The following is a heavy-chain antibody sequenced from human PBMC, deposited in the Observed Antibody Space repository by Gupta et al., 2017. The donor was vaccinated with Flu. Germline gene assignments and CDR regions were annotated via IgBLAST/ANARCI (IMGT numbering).Heavy chain of an antibody. V-gene: IGHV4-39*01. CDR2: IYYSGST. J-gene: IGHJ6*03. Sequence: KGLEWIGSIYYSGSTYYNPSLKSRVTISVDTSKNQFSLKLSSVTAADTAVYYCASYSGISTYYDFWSGYYTPNYYYYYMDVWGKGTTVTVSS. CDR3: ASYSGISTYYDFWSGYYTPNYYYYYMDV. D-gene: IGHD3-3*01.